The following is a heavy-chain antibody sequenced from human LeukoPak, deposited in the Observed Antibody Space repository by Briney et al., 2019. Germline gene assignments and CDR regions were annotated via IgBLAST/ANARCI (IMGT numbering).Heavy chain of an antibody. CDR3: ITPLPYSAQ. Sequence: GGSLRLSCAASEFDFSSHAMNWVRQAPGKGLEWVGRIKPKTDGETTEYAAPVKDRFSISRDDSKSMMYLQMNSLKTEDTAVYYCITPLPYSAQGGQGTLVTVSS. V-gene: IGHV3-15*07. J-gene: IGHJ4*02. D-gene: IGHD2-21*01. CDR2: IKPKTDGETT. CDR1: EFDFSSHA.